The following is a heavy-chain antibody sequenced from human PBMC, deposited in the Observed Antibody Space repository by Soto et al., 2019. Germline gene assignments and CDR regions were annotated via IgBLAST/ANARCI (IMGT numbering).Heavy chain of an antibody. Sequence: SETLSLTCTVSGGSISSYYWIWIRQPPGKGLEWIGYIYYSGSTNYNPSLKSRVTISVDTSKNQFSLKLSSVTAADTAVYYCARRGIAAAGGGYYYYYMDVWVKGTTVTVSS. CDR2: IYYSGST. CDR1: GGSISSYY. CDR3: ARRGIAAAGGGYYYYYMDV. V-gene: IGHV4-59*08. D-gene: IGHD6-13*01. J-gene: IGHJ6*03.